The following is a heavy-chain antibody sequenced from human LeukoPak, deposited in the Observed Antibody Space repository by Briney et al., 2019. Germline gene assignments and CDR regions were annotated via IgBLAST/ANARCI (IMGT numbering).Heavy chain of an antibody. CDR2: ISGYNDNA. Sequence: GASVKVSCKASGYLFTNYGISWLRQAPGQGLEWVGWISGYNDNAHYAQKLQGRVTMTRETSTSTVYMELRSLSSDDTAIYYCARDGNAVMDYWGQGTQVTVSS. V-gene: IGHV1-18*01. CDR1: GYLFTNYG. J-gene: IGHJ4*02. D-gene: IGHD3-16*01. CDR3: ARDGNAVMDY.